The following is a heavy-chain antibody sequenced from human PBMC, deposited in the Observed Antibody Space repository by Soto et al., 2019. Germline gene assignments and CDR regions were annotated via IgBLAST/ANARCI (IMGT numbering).Heavy chain of an antibody. CDR3: ARGVSIAAAGSIGYDY. J-gene: IGHJ4*02. CDR2: INSDGSST. V-gene: IGHV3-74*01. D-gene: IGHD6-13*01. Sequence: GGSLRLSCAASGFTFGSYWMHWVRQAPGKGLVWVSRINSDGSSTSYADSVKGRFTISRDNAKNTLYLQMNSLRAEDTAVYYCARGVSIAAAGSIGYDYWRQGTLVTVSS. CDR1: GFTFGSYW.